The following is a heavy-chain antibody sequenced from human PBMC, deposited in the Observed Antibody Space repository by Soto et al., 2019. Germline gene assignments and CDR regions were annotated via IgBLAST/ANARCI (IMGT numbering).Heavy chain of an antibody. V-gene: IGHV3-23*01. J-gene: IGHJ4*02. Sequence: EVRLLESGGGLVQPGGSLRLSCAASGFTFSVYAMNWVRQAPGRGLEWVSGISGSGTNTYYADSVKGRFTVSRDNSNDTLFLQLNSLRAEDTAVYYCAKDRDHYDFWENYHHYFDSWGQGTLVAVSS. CDR2: ISGSGTNT. CDR3: AKDRDHYDFWENYHHYFDS. CDR1: GFTFSVYA. D-gene: IGHD3-3*01.